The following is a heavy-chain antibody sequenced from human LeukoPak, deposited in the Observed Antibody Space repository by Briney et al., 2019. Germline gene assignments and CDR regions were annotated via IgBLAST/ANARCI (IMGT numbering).Heavy chain of an antibody. CDR2: ITGDGGDT. D-gene: IGHD3-16*01. CDR1: GFTFDDYA. Sequence: GGSLRLSCAASGFTFDDYAMHWVRQGPGKGLEWVSLITGDGGDTDYADSVKGRFTISRDSSQNTLYLQMNSLRAEDTAVYYCAKDFGKQRAAYDMDVWGQGTTVTVSS. J-gene: IGHJ6*02. CDR3: AKDFGKQRAAYDMDV. V-gene: IGHV3-43*02.